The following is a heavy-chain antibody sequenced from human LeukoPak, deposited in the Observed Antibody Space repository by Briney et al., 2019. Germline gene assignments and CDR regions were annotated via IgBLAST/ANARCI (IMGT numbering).Heavy chain of an antibody. V-gene: IGHV1-46*01. J-gene: IGHJ4*02. Sequence: ASVKVSCKASGYTFTSYYMHWVRQAPGQGPEWMGIINPSDGITSFAQKFQGRVTVTRDTSTSTVYMELSSLRSEDTAVYYCARGYPLDWNYFDYWGQGTLVTVSS. CDR2: INPSDGIT. CDR3: ARGYPLDWNYFDY. D-gene: IGHD3/OR15-3a*01. CDR1: GYTFTSYY.